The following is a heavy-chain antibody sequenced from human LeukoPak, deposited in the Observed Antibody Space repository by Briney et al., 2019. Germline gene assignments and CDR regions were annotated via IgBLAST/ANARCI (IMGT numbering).Heavy chain of an antibody. CDR3: ARVDVGGSYRPIDY. D-gene: IGHD1-26*01. CDR1: GGSVSSGSYY. CDR2: IYYSGST. J-gene: IGHJ4*02. Sequence: SETLSLTCPVSGGSVSSGSYYWSWIRQPPGKGLEWIGYIYYSGSTNYNPSLKSRVTISVDTSKNQFSLKLSSVTAADTAVYYCARVDVGGSYRPIDYWGQGTLVTVSS. V-gene: IGHV4-61*01.